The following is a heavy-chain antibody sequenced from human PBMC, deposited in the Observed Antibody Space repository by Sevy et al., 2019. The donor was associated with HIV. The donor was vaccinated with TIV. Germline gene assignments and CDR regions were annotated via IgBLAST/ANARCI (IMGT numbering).Heavy chain of an antibody. Sequence: GGSLRLSCAASGFTFSSYWMSWVRQAPGKGLEWVANIKQDGREKYYVDSVKGRFTISRENAKNSLYLQMNSLRAEDTVVYYCALARWVVVVPAARGYYYGMDVWGQGTTVTVSS. CDR3: ALARWVVVVPAARGYYYGMDV. J-gene: IGHJ6*02. V-gene: IGHV3-7*01. D-gene: IGHD2-2*01. CDR2: IKQDGREK. CDR1: GFTFSSYW.